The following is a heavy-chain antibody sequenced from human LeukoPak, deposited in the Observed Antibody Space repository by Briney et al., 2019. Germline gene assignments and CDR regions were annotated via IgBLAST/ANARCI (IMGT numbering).Heavy chain of an antibody. D-gene: IGHD6-13*01. CDR3: ARGAKAAAVSWFDP. CDR1: GFTFSGYS. CDR2: ISSSSSYI. V-gene: IGHV3-21*01. J-gene: IGHJ5*02. Sequence: GGSLRLSCAASGFTFSGYSMNWVRQAPGKGLEWVSSISSSSSYIYYADSVKGRFTISRDNAKNSLYLQMNSLRAEDTAVYYCARGAKAAAVSWFDPWGQGTRVTVSS.